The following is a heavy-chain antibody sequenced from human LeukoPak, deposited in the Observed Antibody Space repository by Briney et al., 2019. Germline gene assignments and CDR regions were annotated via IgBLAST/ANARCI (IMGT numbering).Heavy chain of an antibody. Sequence: GGSLRLSCAASGFTFGSNSMNWVRQAPGKGLEWVSSISSSSSYIYYADSVKGRFTISRDNAKNSLYLQMNSLRAEDTAVYYCARDLRGIVGSSWRRLDYWGQGTLVTVSS. D-gene: IGHD6-13*01. J-gene: IGHJ4*02. V-gene: IGHV3-21*01. CDR3: ARDLRGIVGSSWRRLDY. CDR2: ISSSSSYI. CDR1: GFTFGSNS.